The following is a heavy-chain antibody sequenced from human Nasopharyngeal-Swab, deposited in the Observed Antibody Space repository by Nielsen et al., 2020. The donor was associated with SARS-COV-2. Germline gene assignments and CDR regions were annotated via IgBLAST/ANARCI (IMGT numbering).Heavy chain of an antibody. CDR1: GFTVSSGY. Sequence: GESLKISCTASGFTVSSGYMNWVRQAPGKGLEWVSVIYSGGGTYYADSVKGRFTISRDISKNTVYLQMRRLRVDDTAVYYCARDHPPIETVGTNYFDYWGQGTLVTVSS. J-gene: IGHJ4*02. CDR3: ARDHPPIETVGTNYFDY. V-gene: IGHV3-66*01. CDR2: IYSGGGT. D-gene: IGHD6-13*01.